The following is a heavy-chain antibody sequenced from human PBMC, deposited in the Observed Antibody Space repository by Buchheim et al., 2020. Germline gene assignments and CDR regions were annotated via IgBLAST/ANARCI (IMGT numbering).Heavy chain of an antibody. CDR3: ARGGLIEAHSSGYYPHYYGMDV. D-gene: IGHD3-22*01. CDR2: IYYSGST. J-gene: IGHJ6*02. V-gene: IGHV4-31*03. Sequence: QVQLQESGPGLVKPSQTLSLTCTVSGGSISSGGHYWTWIRQHPGKGLEWIGYIYYSGSTYYNPSLKSRVTISVDTSKNQFSLKLSSVTAADTAVYYCARGGLIEAHSSGYYPHYYGMDVWGQGTT. CDR1: GGSISSGGHY.